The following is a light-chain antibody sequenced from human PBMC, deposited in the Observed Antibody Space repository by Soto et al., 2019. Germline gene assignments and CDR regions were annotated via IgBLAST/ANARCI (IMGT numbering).Light chain of an antibody. Sequence: QSALTQPASVSGSPGQSITISCTGTSRDDGGYNYVSWYQQHPGKAPKLMISEVTDPPSGLSSRFSASTSGTTASLSISALQAQDEADYYSRSYTSTSPLVFGTGTNGAVL. J-gene: IGLJ1*01. CDR1: SRDDGGYNY. V-gene: IGLV2-14*01. CDR3: RSYTSTSPLV. CDR2: EVT.